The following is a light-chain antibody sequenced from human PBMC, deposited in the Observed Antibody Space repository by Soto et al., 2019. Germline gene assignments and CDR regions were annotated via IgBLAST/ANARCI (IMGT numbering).Light chain of an antibody. CDR1: QSISKW. CDR3: QQYNTISGT. J-gene: IGKJ1*01. Sequence: DIQMTQSPSTLSASVRDGVTITCRASQSISKWLAWCEQKPGQAPKLLIYDASSLESGVPSRFSGSGFGTEFSLTISSLQPDDFPSYYCQQYNTISGTFGQGTKV. V-gene: IGKV1-5*01. CDR2: DAS.